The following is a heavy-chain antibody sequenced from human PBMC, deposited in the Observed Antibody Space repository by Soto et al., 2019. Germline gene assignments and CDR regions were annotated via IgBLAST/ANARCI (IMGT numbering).Heavy chain of an antibody. V-gene: IGHV4-31*03. J-gene: IGHJ4*02. D-gene: IGHD6-19*01. CDR3: ARVNDSSGWDRTVDY. Sequence: QVQLQESGPGLVKPSQTLSLTCTVSGGSISSGGYYWSWIRQHPGKGLEWIGYIYYSGSTYYNPSLKSRVTISVDTSKNQFSLKLSSVTAADTAVYYCARVNDSSGWDRTVDYWGQGTLVTVSS. CDR2: IYYSGST. CDR1: GGSISSGGYY.